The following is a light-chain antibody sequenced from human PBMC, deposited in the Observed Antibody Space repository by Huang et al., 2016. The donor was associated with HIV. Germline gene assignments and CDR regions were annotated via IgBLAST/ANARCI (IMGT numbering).Light chain of an antibody. CDR3: QQYNNWPPYT. CDR1: QRGSSN. V-gene: IGKV3-15*01. J-gene: IGKJ2*01. CDR2: GAS. Sequence: EIVMTQSPATLSVSPGERATLSCRASQRGSSNLAWYQQKPGQAPRLLIDGASTRATGSPARFSGSGSGTEFTLTISSLQSEDFAVYYCQQYNNWPPYTFGQGTKLEIK.